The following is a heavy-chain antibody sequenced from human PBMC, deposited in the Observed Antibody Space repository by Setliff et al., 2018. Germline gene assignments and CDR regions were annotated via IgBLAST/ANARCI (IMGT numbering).Heavy chain of an antibody. V-gene: IGHV4-39*01. D-gene: IGHD1-1*01. CDR2: IRYSESP. Sequence: SETLSLTCTVSGGSISSRSHYWGWIRQPAGKGLEWVGTIRYSESPAYNPSLKSRVTISADASKNQVSLKLSSVTAADTAVYYCARHAIAMSTIISYFDCWGHGTLVTVSS. CDR1: GGSISSRSHY. CDR3: ARHAIAMSTIISYFDC. J-gene: IGHJ4*01.